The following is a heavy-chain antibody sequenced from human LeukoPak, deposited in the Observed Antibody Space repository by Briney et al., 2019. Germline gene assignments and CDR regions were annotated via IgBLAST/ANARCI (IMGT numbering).Heavy chain of an antibody. Sequence: GGSLRLSCAASGFAFSSYAIHWVRQAPGKGLEWVSAISGSGGSTYYADSVKGRFTISRDNSKNTLYLQMNSLRAEDTAVYYCAKDLGIAVAGYNFDYWGQGTLVTVSS. J-gene: IGHJ4*02. CDR3: AKDLGIAVAGYNFDY. D-gene: IGHD6-19*01. CDR2: ISGSGGST. V-gene: IGHV3-23*01. CDR1: GFAFSSYA.